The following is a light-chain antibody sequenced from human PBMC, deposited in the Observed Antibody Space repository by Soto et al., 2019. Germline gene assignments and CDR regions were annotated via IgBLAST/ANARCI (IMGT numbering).Light chain of an antibody. Sequence: EIVLTQSPGTLSLSPGERATLSCRASQSVSSRFLDWYQQKPGQAPRLLMYGASSRATGIPDRFSGTGSGTDFTLTISRLEPEDLAVYYCQQYGSSPYTFGRGTKLEIK. CDR1: QSVSSRF. CDR3: QQYGSSPYT. CDR2: GAS. V-gene: IGKV3-20*01. J-gene: IGKJ2*01.